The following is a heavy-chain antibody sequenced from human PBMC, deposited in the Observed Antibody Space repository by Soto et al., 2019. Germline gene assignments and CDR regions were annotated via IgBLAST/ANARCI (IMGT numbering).Heavy chain of an antibody. D-gene: IGHD3-3*01. J-gene: IGHJ4*02. CDR1: GGTFSNYA. CDR2: IIPVFGTP. V-gene: IGHV1-69*01. CDR3: AGGSFGVMITLDF. Sequence: QVQLVQSGAEVKKPGSSVKVSCKASGGTFSNYAISWVRQDPGQGLEWMGGIIPVFGTPKYAQKFQGRVTITADQSTNTVYMELSSLRSDDTAMYYCAGGSFGVMITLDFWGQGTLVTVSS.